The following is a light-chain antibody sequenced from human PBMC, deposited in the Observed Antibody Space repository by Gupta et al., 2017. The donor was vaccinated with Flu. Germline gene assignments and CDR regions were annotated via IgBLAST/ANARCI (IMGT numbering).Light chain of an antibody. V-gene: IGKV3-20*01. CDR1: QSVSSSY. CDR3: QQYGSSPMYT. J-gene: IGKJ2*01. Sequence: EIVLTQSPGTLSLSPGERATLPCRASQSVSSSYLALYQQKPGQAPRLLIYGASSRATGIPDRFSGSGSGTDFTLTISRLEPEDFAVYYCQQYGSSPMYTFGQGTKLEIK. CDR2: GAS.